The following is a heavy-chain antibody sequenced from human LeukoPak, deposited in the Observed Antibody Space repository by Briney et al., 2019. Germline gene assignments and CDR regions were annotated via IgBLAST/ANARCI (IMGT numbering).Heavy chain of an antibody. CDR3: ARAFRAGSWLLFDY. J-gene: IGHJ4*02. Sequence: GGSLRLSCAGSGFALKSYSLTWVRQAPGKGLEWVSSISSTSAYIHYADSVKGRFTISRDNVDNVVYLEMNSLRAEDTAVYYCARAFRAGSWLLFDYWGQGTLVTVSS. D-gene: IGHD6-13*01. V-gene: IGHV3-21*04. CDR2: ISSTSAYI. CDR1: GFALKSYS.